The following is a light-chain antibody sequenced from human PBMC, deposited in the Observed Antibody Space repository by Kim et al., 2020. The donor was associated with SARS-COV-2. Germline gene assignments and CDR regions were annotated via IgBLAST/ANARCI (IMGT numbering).Light chain of an antibody. J-gene: IGKJ1*01. CDR1: QDIRNY. V-gene: IGKV1-27*01. CDR3: QKYNGAPWT. Sequence: DIQMTQSPSSLSASIGDRVTITCRASQDIRNYLAWYQQKPGEAPTLLIYTASVLQLGVPARFSGRGSGTDFTLTISSLHPEDVATYYCQKYNGAPWTFGQGTKLEI. CDR2: TAS.